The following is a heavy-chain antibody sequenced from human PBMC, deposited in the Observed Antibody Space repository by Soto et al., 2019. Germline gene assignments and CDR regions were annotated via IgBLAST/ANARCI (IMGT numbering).Heavy chain of an antibody. D-gene: IGHD2-2*01. CDR1: GFDFYNYS. J-gene: IGHJ6*02. Sequence: QVRLVESGGGVVQPGGSLRLSCAASGFDFYNYSMHWVRQAPGKGLEWVAIMSMDGTQKYYTDSVKGRVTISSDNSKSMDFLQMSSLRPEDTAVYFCARDRVRYVYVYYGMDVWGQGTAVTVSS. CDR3: ARDRVRYVYVYYGMDV. V-gene: IGHV3-30-3*01. CDR2: MSMDGTQK.